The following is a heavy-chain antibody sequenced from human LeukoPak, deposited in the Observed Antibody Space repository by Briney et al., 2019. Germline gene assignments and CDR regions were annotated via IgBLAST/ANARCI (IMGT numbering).Heavy chain of an antibody. CDR1: GGSISSYY. CDR3: ARGQRAHVEWSYYMDV. Sequence: SETLSLTCTVSGGSISSYYWSWIPQPAGKGLEWIGRIYTSGSTNYNPSLKSRVTMSVDTSKNQFSLKLSSVTAADTAVYYCARGQRAHVEWSYYMDVWGKGTTVIVSS. D-gene: IGHD3-3*01. J-gene: IGHJ6*03. V-gene: IGHV4-4*07. CDR2: IYTSGST.